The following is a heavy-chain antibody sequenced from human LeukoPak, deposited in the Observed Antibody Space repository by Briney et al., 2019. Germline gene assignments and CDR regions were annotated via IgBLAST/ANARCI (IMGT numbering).Heavy chain of an antibody. V-gene: IGHV3-30*02. J-gene: IGHJ4*02. CDR3: AKGDRITIFGVVIRSYYFDY. Sequence: GGSLRLSCAASGFTFSSYGMHWVRQAPGKGLEWVAYIQKDGSNEQYADSVKGRFTISRDNSKNTLYLQMNSLRAEDTAVYYCAKGDRITIFGVVIRSYYFDYWGQGTLVTVSS. CDR1: GFTFSSYG. CDR2: IQKDGSNE. D-gene: IGHD3-3*01.